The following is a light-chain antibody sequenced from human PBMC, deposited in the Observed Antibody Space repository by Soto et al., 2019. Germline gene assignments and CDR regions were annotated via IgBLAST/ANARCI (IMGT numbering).Light chain of an antibody. J-gene: IGKJ2*01. V-gene: IGKV3-20*01. Sequence: EIVLTQSPGTLSLSPGERATLSCRASQSVSSSYLAWYQQKPGQAPRLLIYGASSRATGIPDRFSGSGSGTDFTLTISSLEPEDLAVYYCQQYGSAPLYTFGQGTKLEIK. CDR1: QSVSSSY. CDR2: GAS. CDR3: QQYGSAPLYT.